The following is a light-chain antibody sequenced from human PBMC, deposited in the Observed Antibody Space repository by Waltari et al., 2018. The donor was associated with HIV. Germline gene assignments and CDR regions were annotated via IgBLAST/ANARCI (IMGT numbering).Light chain of an antibody. V-gene: IGLV2-8*01. CDR3: TSYEGKNNLV. CDR2: EVN. Sequence: QSALTQPPSASGSPGQSVTLSCTGTSTDVPPHNYVSWYHQHPGEAPKILIYEVNKRPSGVPDRFSGSKSGNTASLTVAGLQADDEADYYCTSYEGKNNLVFGGGTKLTVL. CDR1: STDVPPHNY. J-gene: IGLJ2*01.